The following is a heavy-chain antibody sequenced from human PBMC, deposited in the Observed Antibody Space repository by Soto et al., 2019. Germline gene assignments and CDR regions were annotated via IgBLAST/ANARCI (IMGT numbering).Heavy chain of an antibody. D-gene: IGHD2-2*01. CDR3: ARVRGYCSSTSCPAGWFDP. CDR2: IYYSGST. Sequence: SETLSLTCTVSGGSISSYYWSWIRQPPGKGLEWIGYIYYSGSTNYNPSLKSRVTISVDTSKNQFSLKLSSVTAADTAVYYCARVRGYCSSTSCPAGWFDPWGQGTLVTVS. J-gene: IGHJ5*02. V-gene: IGHV4-59*01. CDR1: GGSISSYY.